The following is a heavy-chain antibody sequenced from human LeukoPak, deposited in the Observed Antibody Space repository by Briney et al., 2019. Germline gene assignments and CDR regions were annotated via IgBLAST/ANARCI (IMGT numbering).Heavy chain of an antibody. CDR1: GFTFTKYA. J-gene: IGHJ4*02. CDR2: ISGSGGGT. D-gene: IGHD6-6*01. V-gene: IGHV3-23*01. Sequence: GGSLRLSCAVSGFTFTKYAMTWVRQAPGEGLEWVSAISGSGGGTYYADSVKGRFSISRDNSKNTLYLQMNSLRAEDTAVYYCAKGRDSSSSSPQAYYFDYWGQGTLVTVSS. CDR3: AKGRDSSSSSPQAYYFDY.